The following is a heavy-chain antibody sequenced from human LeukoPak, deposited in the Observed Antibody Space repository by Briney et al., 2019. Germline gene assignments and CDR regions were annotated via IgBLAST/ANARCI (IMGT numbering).Heavy chain of an antibody. D-gene: IGHD3-22*01. Sequence: SETLSLTCTVSGGSISGYYWSWIRQPPGKGLEWIAYIYYNGISNYNPSLKSRVIISVDSSKNQFSLKLTSVTAADTAVYYCASADYYDSSGHPRAFDIWGQGTMVTVSS. V-gene: IGHV4-59*01. J-gene: IGHJ3*02. CDR1: GGSISGYY. CDR3: ASADYYDSSGHPRAFDI. CDR2: IYYNGIS.